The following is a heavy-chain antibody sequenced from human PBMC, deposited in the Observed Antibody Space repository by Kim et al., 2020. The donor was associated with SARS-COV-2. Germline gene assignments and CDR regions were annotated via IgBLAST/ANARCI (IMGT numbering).Heavy chain of an antibody. V-gene: IGHV3-33*01. J-gene: IGHJ4*02. D-gene: IGHD1-1*01. Sequence: GGSLRLSCAASGFTFSSYGMHWVRQAPGKGLEWVAVIWYDGSNKYYADSVKGRFTISRDNSKNTLYLQMNSLRAEDTAVYYCASLGTLPSLEVVDGSFDYWGQGTLVTGSS. CDR3: ASLGTLPSLEVVDGSFDY. CDR2: IWYDGSNK. CDR1: GFTFSSYG.